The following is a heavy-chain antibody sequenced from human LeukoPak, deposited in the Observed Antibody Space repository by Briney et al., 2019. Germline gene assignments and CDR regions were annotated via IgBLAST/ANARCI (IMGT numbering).Heavy chain of an antibody. J-gene: IGHJ6*02. V-gene: IGHV4-34*01. CDR3: TRRKVRGVMRYYYYYGMDV. Sequence: SETLSLTCAVYGGSFSGYYWSWIRQPPGKGLEWIGEINHSGSTNYNPSLKSRVTISVDTSKNQFSLKLSSVTAADTAVYYCTRRKVRGVMRYYYYYGMDVWGQGTTVTVSS. CDR1: GGSFSGYY. D-gene: IGHD3-10*01. CDR2: INHSGST.